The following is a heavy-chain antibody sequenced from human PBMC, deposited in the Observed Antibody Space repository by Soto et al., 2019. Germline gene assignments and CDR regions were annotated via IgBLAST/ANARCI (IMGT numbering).Heavy chain of an antibody. D-gene: IGHD1-26*01. CDR3: ARDRDSGSYSGAFDI. Sequence: LRLSCAASGFTFSSYAMHWVRQAPGKGLEWVAVISYDGSNKYYADSVKGRFTISRDNSKNTLYLQMNSLRAEDTAVYYCARDRDSGSYSGAFDIWGQGTMVTVSS. CDR2: ISYDGSNK. V-gene: IGHV3-30-3*01. CDR1: GFTFSSYA. J-gene: IGHJ3*02.